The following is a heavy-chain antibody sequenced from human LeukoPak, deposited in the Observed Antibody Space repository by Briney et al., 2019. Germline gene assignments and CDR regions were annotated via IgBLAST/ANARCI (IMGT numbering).Heavy chain of an antibody. D-gene: IGHD6-13*01. V-gene: IGHV5-51*01. CDR2: IYPGDSDT. J-gene: IGHJ4*02. CDR3: ARQAAAGDFDY. Sequence: GESLNIYCKGSGYSFTSYWIGWVRQMPGKGLEWMGIIYPGDSDTRYSPSFQGQVTISADKSISTAYLQWSSLKASGTAMYYCARQAAAGDFDYWGQGTLLTVSS. CDR1: GYSFTSYW.